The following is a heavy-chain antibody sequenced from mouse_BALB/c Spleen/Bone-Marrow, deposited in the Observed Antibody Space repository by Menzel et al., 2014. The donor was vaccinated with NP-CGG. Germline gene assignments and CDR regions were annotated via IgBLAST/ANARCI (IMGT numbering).Heavy chain of an antibody. J-gene: IGHJ2*01. D-gene: IGHD1-1*01. Sequence: EVQLQQSGPELVKPGASVKISCKASGYSFTGYFMNWVMQSHGKSLEWIGRINPYNGDTFYNQKFKGKATLTVDKSSSTAHMELRSLASEDSAVYYCARSGYSGSSYFDYGGQGTTLTVSS. V-gene: IGHV1-20*02. CDR1: GYSFTGYF. CDR3: ARSGYSGSSYFDY. CDR2: INPYNGDT.